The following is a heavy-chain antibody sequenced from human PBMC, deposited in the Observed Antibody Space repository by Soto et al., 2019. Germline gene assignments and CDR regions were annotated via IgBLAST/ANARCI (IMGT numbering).Heavy chain of an antibody. J-gene: IGHJ6*02. CDR2: IYPGDSGT. Sequence: GESLKISCKGSGYSFTSYWIGWVRQMPGKGLEWMGIIYPGDSGTGYSPSFQGQVTISAGKSISTAYLQWSSLKASDTAMYYCAIEVSGSPTYYYYYGMDVWGQGTTVTVSS. CDR3: AIEVSGSPTYYYYYGMDV. D-gene: IGHD3-10*01. V-gene: IGHV5-51*01. CDR1: GYSFTSYW.